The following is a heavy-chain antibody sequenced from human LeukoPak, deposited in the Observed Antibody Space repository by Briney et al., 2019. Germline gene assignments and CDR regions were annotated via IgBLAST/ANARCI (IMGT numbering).Heavy chain of an antibody. V-gene: IGHV3-23*01. CDR3: AKDLAVAGTRNWDRGLDY. J-gene: IGHJ4*02. CDR1: GFTFSSYA. CDR2: ISGSGGST. D-gene: IGHD6-19*01. Sequence: GTSLRLSCAASGFTFSSYAMSWVRLAPGKGLEWVSAISGSGGSTYYADSVKGRFTISRDNSKNTLYLQMNSLRAEDTAVYYCAKDLAVAGTRNWDRGLDYWGQGTLVTVSS.